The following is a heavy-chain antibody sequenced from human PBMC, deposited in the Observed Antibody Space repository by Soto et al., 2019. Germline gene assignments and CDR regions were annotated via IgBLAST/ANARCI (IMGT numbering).Heavy chain of an antibody. CDR1: GYTFNNYE. J-gene: IGHJ4*02. CDR3: AGEGGIQLWSYLDY. Sequence: QVQLVQSGTEVRKPGASVRLSCRAFGYTFNNYEIHWVRQAPGQRLEWMGVINPSGFSPKYATNLHGTVTSSRPNSATAVNPVLTSLRSGAAALYDCAGEGGIQLWSYLDYWGQGSRAIVSS. CDR2: INPSGFSP. D-gene: IGHD2-21*01. V-gene: IGHV1-46*02.